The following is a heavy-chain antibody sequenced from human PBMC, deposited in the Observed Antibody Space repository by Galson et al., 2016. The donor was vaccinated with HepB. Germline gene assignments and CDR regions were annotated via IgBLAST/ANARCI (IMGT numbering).Heavy chain of an antibody. J-gene: IGHJ4*02. CDR1: GFTFSSYW. D-gene: IGHD6-19*01. Sequence: SLRLSCAASGFTFSSYWMTWVRQVPGKGLEWVAHIKQDGSEKKYVDSVKGRFTISRDNAKNSLFLQMNSLRAEDTAVYYCARFGEVAVAAIDYWGQGTLVTVSS. CDR3: ARFGEVAVAAIDY. CDR2: IKQDGSEK. V-gene: IGHV3-7*01.